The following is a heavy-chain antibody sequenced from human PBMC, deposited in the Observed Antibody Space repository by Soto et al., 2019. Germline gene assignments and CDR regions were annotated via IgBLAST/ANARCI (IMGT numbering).Heavy chain of an antibody. CDR1: GCTFSDYY. V-gene: IGHV3-11*05. Sequence: QVELVESGGGLVKPGGSLRLSCAASGCTFSDYYMSWIRQAPGKGLEWLSYISSSTSYTNYADSVKGRFTISRDNAKNLFYLQMNSLRAEDTAVYYCAREKNGWESLIDYWGQGTLVTVSS. D-gene: IGHD1-26*01. J-gene: IGHJ4*02. CDR2: ISSSTSYT. CDR3: AREKNGWESLIDY.